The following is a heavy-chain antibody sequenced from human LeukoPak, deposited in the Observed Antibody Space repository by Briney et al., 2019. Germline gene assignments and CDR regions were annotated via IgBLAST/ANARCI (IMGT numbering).Heavy chain of an antibody. Sequence: GGSLRLSCAASGFTFSSYWMSWVRQAPGKGLEWVANIKQDGSEKYYVDSVKGRFTISRDNAKNSLYLQMNSLRAEDTAVYYCARDKAPSMVRGVIIKAYYFDYWGQGPWSPSPQ. D-gene: IGHD3-10*01. CDR1: GFTFSSYW. CDR3: ARDKAPSMVRGVIIKAYYFDY. CDR2: IKQDGSEK. J-gene: IGHJ4*02. V-gene: IGHV3-7*03.